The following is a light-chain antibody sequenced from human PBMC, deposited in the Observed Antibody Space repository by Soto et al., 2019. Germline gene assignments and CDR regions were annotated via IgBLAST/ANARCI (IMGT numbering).Light chain of an antibody. CDR1: TGTVTSGNY. V-gene: IGLV7-43*01. J-gene: IGLJ1*01. CDR3: LLYYGGTYV. Sequence: QAVVTQAPSLTGSPGGPVTLTCASSTGTVTSGNYPNWFQQKPGQAPGALIYTTSNQHSWTPARFSGFLLGDKAALTLSGVQPEDEAEYYCLLYYGGTYVFGAGTKLTVL. CDR2: TTS.